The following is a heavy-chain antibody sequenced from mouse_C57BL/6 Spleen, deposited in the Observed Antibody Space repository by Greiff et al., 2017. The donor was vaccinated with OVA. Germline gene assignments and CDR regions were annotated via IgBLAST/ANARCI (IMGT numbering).Heavy chain of an antibody. CDR3: ALHYYGSRAWFAY. CDR1: GYSITSGYY. D-gene: IGHD1-1*01. J-gene: IGHJ3*01. V-gene: IGHV3-6*01. Sequence: LMESGPGLVKPSQSLSLTCSVTGYSITSGYYWNWIRQFPGNKLEWMGYISYDGSNNYNPSLKNRISITRDTSKNQFFLKLNSVTTEDTATYYCALHYYGSRAWFAYWGQGTLVTVSA. CDR2: ISYDGSN.